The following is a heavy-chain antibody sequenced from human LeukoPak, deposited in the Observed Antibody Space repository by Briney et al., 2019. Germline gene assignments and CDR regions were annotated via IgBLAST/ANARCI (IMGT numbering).Heavy chain of an antibody. CDR3: ARDTGYFGSGGSDL. D-gene: IGHD3-10*01. Sequence: SETLSLTCTVSGGSISDYYWSWIRQPAGKGLEWIGRIYPSGSTNYSPSLKSRFTMSVDTSKNQFSLRLSSVTAADTAVYYCARDTGYFGSGGSDLWGQGTLVTVSS. CDR1: GGSISDYY. J-gene: IGHJ5*02. CDR2: IYPSGST. V-gene: IGHV4-4*07.